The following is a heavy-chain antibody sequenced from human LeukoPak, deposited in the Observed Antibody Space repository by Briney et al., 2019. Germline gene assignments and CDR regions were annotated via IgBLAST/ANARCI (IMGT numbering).Heavy chain of an antibody. Sequence: ASVKVSCKASGYTFSGYYMHWVRQAPGQGLEWMGWINPNSGGTNYAQKVQGRVTMTRDTSISTAYMELSRLRSDDTAVYYCASIADYGGRKNFDYWGQGTLVTVSS. V-gene: IGHV1-2*02. CDR2: INPNSGGT. CDR1: GYTFSGYY. CDR3: ASIADYGGRKNFDY. J-gene: IGHJ4*02. D-gene: IGHD4-23*01.